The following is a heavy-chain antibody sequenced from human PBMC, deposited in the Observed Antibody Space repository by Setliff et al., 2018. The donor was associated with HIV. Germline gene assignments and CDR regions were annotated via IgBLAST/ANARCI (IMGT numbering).Heavy chain of an antibody. Sequence: PSETLSLTCTVSGYSISSGYYWGWIRQPPGKGLGWLGRVYYSGITYYSSSLKSRVTVSVDTCRIQFSLKLTSVTAADTAVYYCARSFGNGNSRLGNWGQGTLVTVSS. CDR3: ARSFGNGNSRLGN. CDR2: VYYSGIT. CDR1: GYSISSGYY. V-gene: IGHV4-38-2*02. J-gene: IGHJ4*02. D-gene: IGHD2-8*01.